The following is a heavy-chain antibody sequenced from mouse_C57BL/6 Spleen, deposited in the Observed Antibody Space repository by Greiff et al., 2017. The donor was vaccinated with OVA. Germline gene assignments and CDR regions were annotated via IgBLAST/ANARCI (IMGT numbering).Heavy chain of an antibody. CDR3: AREGNGDYDSAMDY. CDR1: GFTFSSYA. Sequence: EVHLVESGGGLVKPGGSLKLSCAASGFTFSSYAMSWVRQTPEKRLEWVATISDGGSYTYYPDNVKGRFTISRDNAKNNLYLQMSHLKSEDTAMYYCAREGNGDYDSAMDYWGQGTSVTVSS. V-gene: IGHV5-4*01. CDR2: ISDGGSYT. J-gene: IGHJ4*01. D-gene: IGHD2-4*01.